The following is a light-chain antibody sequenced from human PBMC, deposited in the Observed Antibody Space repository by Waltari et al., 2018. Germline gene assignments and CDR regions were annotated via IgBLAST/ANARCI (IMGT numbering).Light chain of an antibody. CDR2: GNT. CDR1: RSHIGAGHH. Sequence: QSVLTPPPSMSGAPGPRVTLSCPGRRSHIGAGHHLPWYQVFPGTAPKLLIYGNTNRPSGVPDRFSGSKSDTSASLAIGGLQAEDEADYYCQSFDIRLSGGVVFGGGTKVTVL. CDR3: QSFDIRLSGGVV. V-gene: IGLV1-40*01. J-gene: IGLJ3*02.